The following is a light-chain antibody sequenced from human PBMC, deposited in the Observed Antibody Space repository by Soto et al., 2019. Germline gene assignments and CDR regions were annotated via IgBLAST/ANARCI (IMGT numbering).Light chain of an antibody. J-gene: IGKJ5*01. CDR2: AAS. CDR1: QSISSW. CDR3: QQRHMWPIT. V-gene: IGKV1-27*01. Sequence: DIQMTQSPSTLSASVGDRVTVTCRASQSISSWLAWYQQKPGKVPKLLIYAASTLQSGVPSRFSGSGSGTDFTLTISSLEPEDSAVYYCQQRHMWPITFGQGTRLEIK.